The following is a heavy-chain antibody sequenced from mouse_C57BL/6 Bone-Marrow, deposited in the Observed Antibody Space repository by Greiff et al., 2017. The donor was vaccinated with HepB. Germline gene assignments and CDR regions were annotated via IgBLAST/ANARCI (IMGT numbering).Heavy chain of an antibody. V-gene: IGHV5-4*01. D-gene: IGHD1-1*01. CDR3: AREEGMYYYGSRSWYFDV. CDR2: ISDGGSYT. Sequence: EVKLMESGGGLVKPGGSLKLSCAASGFTFSSYAMSWVRQTPEKRLEWVATISDGGSYTYYPDNVKGRFTISRDNAKNNLYLQMSHLKSEDTAMYYCAREEGMYYYGSRSWYFDVWGTGTTVTVSS. J-gene: IGHJ1*03. CDR1: GFTFSSYA.